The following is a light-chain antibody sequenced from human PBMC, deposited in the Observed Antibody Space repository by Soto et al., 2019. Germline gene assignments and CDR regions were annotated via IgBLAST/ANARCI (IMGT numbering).Light chain of an antibody. J-gene: IGKJ1*01. CDR3: QQYGYSPRT. CDR2: GVF. V-gene: IGKV3-20*01. CDR1: QSVSSF. Sequence: EIVMTQSPATLSVSPGERATLSCRASQSVSSFLTWYQQKPGQAPRLLIYGVFSRATGIPDRFSGSGSGTDFTLTISRLEPEDSAVYFCQQYGYSPRTFGQGTKVDIK.